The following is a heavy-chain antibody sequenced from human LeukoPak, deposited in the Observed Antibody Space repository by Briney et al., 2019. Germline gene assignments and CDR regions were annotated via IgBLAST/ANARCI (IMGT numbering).Heavy chain of an antibody. CDR1: VGTFSSYA. V-gene: IGHV1-69*13. D-gene: IGHD2-21*01. CDR2: IIPIFGTA. CDR3: ARAPYRLVVNYYFDY. J-gene: IGHJ4*02. Sequence: SVKVSCKASVGTFSSYAISWVRQAPGQGLEWMGGIIPIFGTANYAQKFQGRVTITADESTSTAYMELSSLRSEDTAVYYCARAPYRLVVNYYFDYWGQGTLVTVSS.